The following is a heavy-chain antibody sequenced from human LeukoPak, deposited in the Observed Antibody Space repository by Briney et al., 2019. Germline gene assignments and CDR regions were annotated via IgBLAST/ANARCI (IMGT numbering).Heavy chain of an antibody. CDR2: IWYDGSNK. Sequence: GGSLRLSCAASGFTFSSYGMHWVSQAPGKGLEWVAVIWYDGSNKYYADSVKGQFTISRDNSKNTLYLQMNSLRAEDTAVYYCARGRSGYRWYYYYGMDVWGQGTTVTVSS. CDR1: GFTFSSYG. J-gene: IGHJ6*02. D-gene: IGHD5-12*01. CDR3: ARGRSGYRWYYYYGMDV. V-gene: IGHV3-33*01.